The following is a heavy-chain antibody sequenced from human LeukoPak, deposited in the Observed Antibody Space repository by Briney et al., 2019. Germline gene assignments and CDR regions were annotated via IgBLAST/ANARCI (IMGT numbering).Heavy chain of an antibody. V-gene: IGHV1-69*02. Sequence: VASVKVSCKASGGTFSSYTISWVRQAPGQGLEWMGRIIPILGIANYAQKFQGRVTITADKSTSTAYMELSSLRSEDTAVYYCARGTGSSSPFDIWGQGTMVTVSS. CDR1: GGTFSSYT. D-gene: IGHD6-6*01. J-gene: IGHJ3*02. CDR2: IIPILGIA. CDR3: ARGTGSSSPFDI.